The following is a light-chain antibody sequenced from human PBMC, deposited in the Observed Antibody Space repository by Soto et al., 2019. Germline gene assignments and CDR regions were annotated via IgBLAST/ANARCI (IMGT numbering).Light chain of an antibody. J-gene: IGLJ3*02. CDR1: SSDVGGYNY. Sequence: QSALTQPASVSGSPGQSIIISCTGTSSDVGGYNYVSWYQHHPGKAPKLMIYEVSNRPSGVSNRFSGSKSGNTASLTISGLQGEDEADYYCSSYTSSSTPVFGGGTKLTVL. CDR3: SSYTSSSTPV. CDR2: EVS. V-gene: IGLV2-14*01.